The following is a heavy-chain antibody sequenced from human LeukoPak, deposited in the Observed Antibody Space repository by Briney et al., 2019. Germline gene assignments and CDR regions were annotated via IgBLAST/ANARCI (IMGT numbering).Heavy chain of an antibody. Sequence: ASVKVSCKASGYTFSGYYMHWVRQAPGQGLEWMGWIHPNSGAATYAQRFQGRVTMTRDTSISTAYMELSSLGSDDTAVYYCARVVVGALSPNLDYWGQGTLVTVSS. CDR1: GYTFSGYY. CDR3: ARVVVGALSPNLDY. J-gene: IGHJ4*02. V-gene: IGHV1-2*02. CDR2: IHPNSGAA. D-gene: IGHD2-2*01.